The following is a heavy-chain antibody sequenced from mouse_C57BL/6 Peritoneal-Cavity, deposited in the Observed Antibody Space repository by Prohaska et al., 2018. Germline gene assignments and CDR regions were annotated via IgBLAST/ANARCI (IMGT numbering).Heavy chain of an antibody. CDR1: GLTFSGFW. CDR3: MRYGNYWYFDV. J-gene: IGHJ1*03. V-gene: IGHV11-2*01. CDR2: INSDGSAI. D-gene: IGHD2-1*01. Sequence: EVQLLETGGGLVQPGGSRGLSCEGSGLTFSGFWMSWVRQTPGKTMEWIGEINSDGSAIKYAPSIKERFTIFRENDKSTLYLQMSNVRSEDKATYFCMRYGNYWYFDVWGTGTTVTGSS.